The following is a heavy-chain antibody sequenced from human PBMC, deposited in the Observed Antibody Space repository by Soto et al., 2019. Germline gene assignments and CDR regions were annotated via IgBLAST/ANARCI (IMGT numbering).Heavy chain of an antibody. V-gene: IGHV4-31*03. CDR2: IYYSGST. J-gene: IGHJ4*02. CDR3: ARAPPDFYDSSGYYGCYLDY. D-gene: IGHD3-22*01. Sequence: KPSETLSLTCTVSGGSISSGGYYWSWIRQHPGKGLEWIGYIYYSGSTYYNPSLKSRVTISVDTSKNQFSLKLSSVTAADTAVYYCARAPPDFYDSSGYYGCYLDYWGQRTLVTVSS. CDR1: GGSISSGGYY.